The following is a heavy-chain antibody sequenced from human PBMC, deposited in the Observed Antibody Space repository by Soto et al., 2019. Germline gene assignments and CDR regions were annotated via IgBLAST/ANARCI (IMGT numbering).Heavy chain of an antibody. Sequence: PSETLSLTCTVSGGSISSYYWSWIRQPPGKGLEWIGYIYYSGSTNYNPSLKSRVTISVDTSKNQFSLKLSSVTAADTAVYYCARFITGTFEPAQSSYYFDYWGQGTLVTVSS. J-gene: IGHJ4*02. D-gene: IGHD1-7*01. CDR1: GGSISSYY. V-gene: IGHV4-59*01. CDR3: ARFITGTFEPAQSSYYFDY. CDR2: IYYSGST.